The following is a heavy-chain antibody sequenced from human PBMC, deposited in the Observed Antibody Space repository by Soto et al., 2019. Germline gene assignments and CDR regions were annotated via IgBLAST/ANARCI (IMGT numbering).Heavy chain of an antibody. V-gene: IGHV1-3*01. J-gene: IGHJ4*02. D-gene: IGHD5-18*01. CDR1: GYTFTSYA. Sequence: QVQLVQSGAEVKKPGASVKVSCKASGYTFTSYAMHWVRQAPGQRLEWMGWINAGNGNTKYSQKFQGRVTITRDTSASTADMELSSLRSEDTAVYYCARESATRGYSYGYWGQGTLVTVSS. CDR3: ARESATRGYSYGY. CDR2: INAGNGNT.